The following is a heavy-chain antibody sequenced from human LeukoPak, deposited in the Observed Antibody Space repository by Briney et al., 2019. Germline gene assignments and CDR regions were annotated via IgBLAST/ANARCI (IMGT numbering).Heavy chain of an antibody. Sequence: GGSLRLSCAASGFTFSNAWMSWVRQAPGKGLEWVGRIKSKTDGGTTDYAAPVKGRFTISRDDSKNTLYLQMNSLKTEDTAVYYCTTDSAKSLWLLGDYWGQGTLVTVSS. D-gene: IGHD5-18*01. J-gene: IGHJ4*02. CDR3: TTDSAKSLWLLGDY. CDR2: IKSKTDGGTT. CDR1: GFTFSNAW. V-gene: IGHV3-15*01.